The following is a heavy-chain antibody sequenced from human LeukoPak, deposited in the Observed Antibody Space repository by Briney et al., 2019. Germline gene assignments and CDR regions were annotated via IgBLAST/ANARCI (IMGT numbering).Heavy chain of an antibody. D-gene: IGHD4-17*01. CDR2: ISSSGSTI. CDR3: ASETTVTSYYYGMDV. CDR1: GFTFSSYE. V-gene: IGHV3-48*03. J-gene: IGHJ6*02. Sequence: AGGSLRLSCAASGFTFSSYEMNWVRQAPGKGLEWVSYISSSGSTIYYADSVKGRFTISRDNAKNSLYLQMNSLRAEDPAVYYCASETTVTSYYYGMDVWGQGTTVTVSS.